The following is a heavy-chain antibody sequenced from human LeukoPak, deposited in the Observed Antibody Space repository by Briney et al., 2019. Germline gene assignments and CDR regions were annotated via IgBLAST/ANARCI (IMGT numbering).Heavy chain of an antibody. D-gene: IGHD3-9*01. V-gene: IGHV4-59*01. Sequence: SETLSLTCTVSGGSISSYYWSWIRQPPGKGLEWIGYIYYSGSTNYNPSLKSRVTISVDTSKNQFSLKLSSVTAADTAVYYCAKVHFDSLFWDLEYWGQGTLVTVSS. CDR1: GGSISSYY. CDR2: IYYSGST. J-gene: IGHJ4*02. CDR3: AKVHFDSLFWDLEY.